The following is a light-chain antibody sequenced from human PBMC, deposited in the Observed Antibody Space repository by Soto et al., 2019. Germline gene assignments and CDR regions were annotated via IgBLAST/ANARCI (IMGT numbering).Light chain of an antibody. Sequence: SALTQPASVSGSPGQSITISCTGTSSDVGAYNHVSWYQHHLGKAPKLMIYDVSNRPSGVSNRFSGSKSGYTASLTISGLLAEDEADYYCNSHTISNTRVFGTGTKVTVL. V-gene: IGLV2-14*01. CDR3: NSHTISNTRV. CDR1: SSDVGAYNH. CDR2: DVS. J-gene: IGLJ1*01.